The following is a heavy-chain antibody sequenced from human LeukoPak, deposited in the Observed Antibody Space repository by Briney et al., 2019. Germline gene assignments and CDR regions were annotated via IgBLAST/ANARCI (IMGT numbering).Heavy chain of an antibody. J-gene: IGHJ4*02. D-gene: IGHD3-10*01. V-gene: IGHV3-43*02. Sequence: GGSLRLSCAASGFTFGDYAMHWVRQAPGKGLEWVSLISGDGDSTYYAPSVRGRFTISRDNSKDSLYLQMTSLRTEDTAFYYCARGRIMYFGELLPLNWGQGTLVTVSS. CDR3: ARGRIMYFGELLPLN. CDR1: GFTFGDYA. CDR2: ISGDGDST.